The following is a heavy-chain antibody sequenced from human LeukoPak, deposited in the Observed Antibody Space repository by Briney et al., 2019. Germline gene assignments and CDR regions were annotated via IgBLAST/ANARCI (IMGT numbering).Heavy chain of an antibody. V-gene: IGHV3-23*01. J-gene: IGHJ4*02. CDR1: GFTFNTYT. CDR3: AKGLERESRLDS. Sequence: GGSLRLSCAASGFTFNTYTMYWVRQAPGKGLKWVSGISNSGGSTYYADSVKGRFTISRDNSKNTLYLQMNSLRAEDTALYYCAKGLERESRLDSWGQGTLVTVSS. CDR2: ISNSGGST. D-gene: IGHD1-1*01.